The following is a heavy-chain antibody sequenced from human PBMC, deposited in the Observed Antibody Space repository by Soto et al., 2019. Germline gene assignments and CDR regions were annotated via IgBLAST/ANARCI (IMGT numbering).Heavy chain of an antibody. Sequence: PGGSLRLSCAASGFTFSSYWMHWVRQAPGKGLVRVSRINSGGSTYYADSVKGRFTISRDNSKNTLYLQMNSLRAEDTAVYYCIIAAAGLPLDYWGQGTLVTVSS. D-gene: IGHD6-13*01. J-gene: IGHJ4*02. V-gene: IGHV3-74*01. CDR1: GFTFSSYW. CDR3: IIAAAGLPLDY. CDR2: INSGGST.